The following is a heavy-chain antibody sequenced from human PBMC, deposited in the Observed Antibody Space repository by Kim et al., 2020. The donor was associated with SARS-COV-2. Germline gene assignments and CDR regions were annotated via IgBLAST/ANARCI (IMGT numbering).Heavy chain of an antibody. CDR1: GFTFSSYG. Sequence: GGSLRLSCAASGFTFSSYGTHWVRQAPGKGLEWVAVISYDGSHKYYADSVKGRFTISRDNSKNTLYLQMNSLRAEDTAVYYCAKDIREQWLDDYWGQGTLVTVSS. CDR3: AKDIREQWLDDY. J-gene: IGHJ4*02. D-gene: IGHD6-19*01. V-gene: IGHV3-30*18. CDR2: ISYDGSHK.